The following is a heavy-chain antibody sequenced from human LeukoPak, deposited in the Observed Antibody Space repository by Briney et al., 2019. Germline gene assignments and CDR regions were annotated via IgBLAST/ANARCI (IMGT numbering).Heavy chain of an antibody. D-gene: IGHD6-6*01. J-gene: IGHJ2*01. Sequence: GGSLRLSCAVSGFIVSSNYMTWVRQAPGKGLEWVSVIYSGGRTYYADSVKGRFTTSRDNSKNTLYLQMNSLRVEDTAMYYCVRGYASSSGWYFDLWGRGTLVSVSS. CDR3: VRGYASSSGWYFDL. CDR2: IYSGGRT. CDR1: GFIVSSNY. V-gene: IGHV3-66*01.